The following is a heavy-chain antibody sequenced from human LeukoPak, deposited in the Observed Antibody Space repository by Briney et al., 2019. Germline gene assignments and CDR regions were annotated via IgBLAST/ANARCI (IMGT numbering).Heavy chain of an antibody. V-gene: IGHV4-30-2*01. CDR3: ARAQYYDSDDLDGFDI. Sequence: SETLSLTCTVSGGSISSGDYHWNWIRQPPGKGLEWIGYIYRSGSTSYNPSLKSRVSISVDRSKNQFSLKLSSVTAADTAVYYCARAQYYDSDDLDGFDIWGQGTMVTVSS. D-gene: IGHD3-10*01. CDR1: GGSISSGDYH. J-gene: IGHJ3*02. CDR2: IYRSGST.